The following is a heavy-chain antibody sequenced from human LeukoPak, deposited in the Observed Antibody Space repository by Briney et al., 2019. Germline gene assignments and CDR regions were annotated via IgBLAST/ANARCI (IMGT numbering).Heavy chain of an antibody. V-gene: IGHV1-18*01. CDR1: GYTFTSYG. D-gene: IGHD2-15*01. J-gene: IGHJ6*02. CDR2: ISAYNGNT. CDR3: AREQDCSGGSCYPPEGYYYGMDV. Sequence: ASVKVSCKPSGYTFTSYGISWVRQAPGQGLAWMGWISAYNGNTNYAQKLQGRVTMTTDTSTSTAYMELRSLRSDDTAVYYCAREQDCSGGSCYPPEGYYYGMDVWGQGTTVTVSS.